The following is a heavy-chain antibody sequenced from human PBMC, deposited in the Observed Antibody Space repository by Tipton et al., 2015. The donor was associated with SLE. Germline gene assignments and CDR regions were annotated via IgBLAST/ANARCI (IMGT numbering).Heavy chain of an antibody. CDR3: ARDGYSINCPDS. J-gene: IGHJ4*02. Sequence: SLRLSCAASGFTFSRYWIHWVRQVPGKGLVWVSRIKTDGSSTNYADSVKGRFTISRDNAKNSLYLQMNSLRDDDTGLYYCARDGYSINCPDSWGQGTLVTVSS. D-gene: IGHD6-13*01. CDR2: IKTDGSST. CDR1: GFTFSRYW. V-gene: IGHV3-74*01.